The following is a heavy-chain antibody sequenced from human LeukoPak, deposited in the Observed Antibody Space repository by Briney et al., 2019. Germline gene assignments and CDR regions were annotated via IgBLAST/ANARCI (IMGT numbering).Heavy chain of an antibody. CDR1: GFTFSTYA. CDR2: ISGSGGST. J-gene: IGHJ4*02. D-gene: IGHD3-10*01. CDR3: AKANMVRGVTLKFDY. V-gene: IGHV3-23*01. Sequence: GGSLRLSCAASGFTFSTYAMSLVRQAPGKGLEWVSAISGSGGSTYYADSVKGRFTISRDNSKNTLYVQMNSLRAEDTAVYYCAKANMVRGVTLKFDYWGQGTLVTVSS.